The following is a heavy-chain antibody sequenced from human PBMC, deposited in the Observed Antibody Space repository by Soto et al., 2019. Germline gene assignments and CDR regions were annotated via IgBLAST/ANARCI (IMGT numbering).Heavy chain of an antibody. J-gene: IGHJ4*02. CDR1: GFTLSSYW. D-gene: IGHD5-12*01. Sequence: EVQLVESGGGLVQPGGSLRLSCVGSGFTLSSYWMSWARQAPGKGLEWLANIKQDGSEQHYVDSVKGRFSISRDNAQNSLFLHMSSLRDEDTAVYYCARATSVDAYWGQGTLVTVSS. CDR3: ARATSVDAY. CDR2: IKQDGSEQ. V-gene: IGHV3-7*01.